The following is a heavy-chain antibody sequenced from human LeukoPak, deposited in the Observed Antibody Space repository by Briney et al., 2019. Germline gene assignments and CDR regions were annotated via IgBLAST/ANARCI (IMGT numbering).Heavy chain of an antibody. CDR1: GGTFSSYA. CDR3: ARPTYDYYSGSYFPFDY. D-gene: IGHD3-10*01. CDR2: LNPNNGGT. J-gene: IGHJ4*02. Sequence: ASVKVSCKASGGTFSSYAISWVRQAPGQGLEWMGWLNPNNGGTNYVQKFQGRVTMTRDTSISTSYMELTRLTPDDTAVYYCARPTYDYYSGSYFPFDYWGQGTLVTVSS. V-gene: IGHV1-2*02.